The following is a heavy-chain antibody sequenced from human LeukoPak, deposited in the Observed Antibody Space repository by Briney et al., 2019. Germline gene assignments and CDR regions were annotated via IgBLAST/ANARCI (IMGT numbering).Heavy chain of an antibody. D-gene: IGHD3-10*01. V-gene: IGHV4-30-2*01. CDR1: GGSISSGGYY. CDR2: IYHSGST. Sequence: SQTLSLTCTVSGGSISSGGYYWSWIRQPPGKGLEWIGYIYHSGSTYYNPSLKSRATISVDRSKNQFSLKLSSVTAADTAVYYCAKEGMIQGVIDYWGQGALVTVSS. CDR3: AKEGMIQGVIDY. J-gene: IGHJ4*02.